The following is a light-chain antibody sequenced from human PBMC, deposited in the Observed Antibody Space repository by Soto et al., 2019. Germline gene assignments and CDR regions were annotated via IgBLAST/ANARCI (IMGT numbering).Light chain of an antibody. Sequence: QSVLTQPPSVSGAPGQRVTISCTGSSSNIGAGYDVHWYQQLPGTAPKLLIYGNSNRPSGVPDRFSGSKSGTSASLAITGLQAEDEADYYCQSYDSSQSGVVFGGGPKLTVL. V-gene: IGLV1-40*01. CDR3: QSYDSSQSGVV. CDR1: SSNIGAGYD. CDR2: GNS. J-gene: IGLJ2*01.